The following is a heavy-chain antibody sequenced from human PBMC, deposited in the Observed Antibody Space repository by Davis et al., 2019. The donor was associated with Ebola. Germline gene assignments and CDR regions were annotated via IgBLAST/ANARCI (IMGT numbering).Heavy chain of an antibody. CDR1: GFTSSSSW. Sequence: PGGSLRPSCPASGFTSSSSWTTWVRQAPEKGLEWVATIKADGSAKYYVDSVKGRFTISRDNVKNSLYLQMDSLRAEGTAVYYCTGTDGYRLGRDYWGQGTLVTVSS. V-gene: IGHV3-7*01. CDR3: TGTDGYRLGRDY. CDR2: IKADGSAK. J-gene: IGHJ4*02. D-gene: IGHD5-24*01.